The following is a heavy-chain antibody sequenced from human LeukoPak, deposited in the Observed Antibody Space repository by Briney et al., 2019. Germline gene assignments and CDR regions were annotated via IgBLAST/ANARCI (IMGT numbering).Heavy chain of an antibody. CDR3: ARHVVAVGFDY. J-gene: IGHJ4*02. CDR1: GFTFSTYT. Sequence: GGSLRLSCAASGFTFSTYTMNWVRQAPGKGLEWVSSITSSSSYIYYADSVKGRFTISRDNAKNSLYLQMNSLRVEDTAVYYCARHVVAVGFDYWGQGTLVSVSS. CDR2: ITSSSSYI. V-gene: IGHV3-21*01. D-gene: IGHD1-26*01.